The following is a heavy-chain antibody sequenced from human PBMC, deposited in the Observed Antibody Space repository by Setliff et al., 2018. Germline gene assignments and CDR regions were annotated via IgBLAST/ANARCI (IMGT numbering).Heavy chain of an antibody. CDR2: IFDSGSS. V-gene: IGHV4-39*01. CDR1: GGSVSNSGFF. CDR3: GRGFSRIEGWGNWFDP. Sequence: SETLSLTCTVSGGSVSNSGFFWGWLRQAPGKGLEWIGNIFDSGSSNYNASLKSRLIITRDTSKNQISLKLTSVTAADTAVYYCGRGFSRIEGWGNWFDPWGQGILVTVSS. J-gene: IGHJ5*02. D-gene: IGHD2-15*01.